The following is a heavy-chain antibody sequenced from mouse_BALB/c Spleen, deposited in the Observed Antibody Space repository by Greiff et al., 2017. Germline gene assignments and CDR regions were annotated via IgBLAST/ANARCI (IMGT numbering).Heavy chain of an antibody. J-gene: IGHJ2*01. V-gene: IGHV1-15*01. CDR2: IDPETGGT. D-gene: IGHD4-1*01. Sequence: VKLQESGAELVRPGASVTLSCKASGYTFTDYEMHWVKQTPVHGLEWIGAIDPETGGTAYNQKFKGKATLTADKSSSTAYMELRSLTSEDSAVYYCTRETGTGMNYFDYWGQGTTLTVSS. CDR3: TRETGTGMNYFDY. CDR1: GYTFTDYE.